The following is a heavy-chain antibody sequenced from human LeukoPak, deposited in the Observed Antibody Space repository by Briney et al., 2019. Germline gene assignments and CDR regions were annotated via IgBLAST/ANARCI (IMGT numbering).Heavy chain of an antibody. Sequence: GVSLRLSCAASGFIFSQYSMNWVRQAPGKGLEWVSHIRSSSETFYADSVKGRFTISRDNARNSLYLQMNNLRGEDTAIYYCARDAGNSGYGCDLWGQGTLVTVSA. J-gene: IGHJ5*02. V-gene: IGHV3-48*01. CDR3: ARDAGNSGYGCDL. CDR2: IRSSSET. CDR1: GFIFSQYS. D-gene: IGHD5-12*01.